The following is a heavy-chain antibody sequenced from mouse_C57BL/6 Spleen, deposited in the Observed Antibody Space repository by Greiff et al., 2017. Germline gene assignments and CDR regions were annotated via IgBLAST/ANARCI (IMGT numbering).Heavy chain of an antibody. CDR1: GYTFTSYW. Sequence: QVQLQQPGAELVKPGASVTLSCKASGYTFTSYWIHWLKQRPGKALVCIVRIFPGDGDTTYNGKFKGKATLTADTSSSRAYMQLSSLTSEDSAVYFCAGSPLRQYRDYFDYWGQGTNLTVSS. CDR3: AGSPLRQYRDYFDY. CDR2: IFPGDGDT. D-gene: IGHD1-1*01. J-gene: IGHJ2*01. V-gene: IGHV1-82*01.